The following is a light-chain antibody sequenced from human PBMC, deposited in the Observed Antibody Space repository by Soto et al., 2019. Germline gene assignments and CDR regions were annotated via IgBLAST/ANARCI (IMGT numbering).Light chain of an antibody. V-gene: IGKV3-20*01. CDR3: QQYRSSPYT. CDR2: GAS. Sequence: EIVLTQSPGTLSLSPGERATLSCRASQSVSSNYLAWYQQQPGQSPRLLIYGASSRATGIPDRLSGSGSGTEFTITISRLEPEDFAVYYCQQYRSSPYTFGQGTQLEIK. J-gene: IGKJ2*01. CDR1: QSVSSNY.